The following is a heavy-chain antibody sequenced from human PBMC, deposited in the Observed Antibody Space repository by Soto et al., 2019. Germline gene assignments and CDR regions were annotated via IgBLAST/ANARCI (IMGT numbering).Heavy chain of an antibody. D-gene: IGHD1-1*01. Sequence: GGSLRLSCAASGFTFSDYYMSWIRQAPGKGLEWVSYISSSGSTIYYADSVKGRFTISRDNAKNSLYLQMNSLRAEDTAVYYCAREAPHKVRPHDYWGQGTLVTVSS. CDR2: ISSSGSTI. CDR1: GFTFSDYY. V-gene: IGHV3-11*01. J-gene: IGHJ4*02. CDR3: AREAPHKVRPHDY.